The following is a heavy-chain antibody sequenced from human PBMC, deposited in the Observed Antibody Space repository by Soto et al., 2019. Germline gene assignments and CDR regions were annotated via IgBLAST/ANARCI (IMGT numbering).Heavy chain of an antibody. V-gene: IGHV3-30*18. CDR2: ISYDGSNK. D-gene: IGHD3-10*01. CDR3: AKDLYYYGSESHDY. CDR1: GFTFSSYG. Sequence: GGSLRLSCAASGFTFSSYGMHWVRQAPGKGLEWVAVISYDGSNKYYADSVKGRFTISRDNSKNTLYLQMNSLRAEDTAVYYCAKDLYYYGSESHDYWGQGTLVTVSS. J-gene: IGHJ4*02.